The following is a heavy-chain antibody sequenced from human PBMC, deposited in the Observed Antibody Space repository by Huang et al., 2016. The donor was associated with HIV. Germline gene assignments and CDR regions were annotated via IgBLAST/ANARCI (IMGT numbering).Heavy chain of an antibody. CDR3: AKEGDTGAALGY. CDR1: GFTVSTNY. V-gene: IGHV3-53*01. J-gene: IGHJ4*02. Sequence: EVQLVESGGGLIQPGGSLRLSCAASGFTVSTNYMTWVRQAPGKGLEWVSLIYSGGTKNYADAVKGRFTISRDDSENALYLHMTSLRAGDTAVYYCAKEGDTGAALGYWGQGTLVTVS. CDR2: IYSGGTK. D-gene: IGHD2-8*02.